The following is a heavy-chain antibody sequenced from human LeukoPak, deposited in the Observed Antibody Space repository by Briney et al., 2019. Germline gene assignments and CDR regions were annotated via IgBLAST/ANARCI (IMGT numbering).Heavy chain of an antibody. CDR2: IYHSGST. J-gene: IGHJ4*02. Sequence: SETLSLTCTVSGYSISSGYYWGWIRQPPGKGLEWIGSIYHSGSTYYNPSLKSRVTISVDTSKNQFSLKLSSVTAADTAVYYCARYGSSSWYQDDYWGQGTLVTVSS. CDR1: GYSISSGYY. CDR3: ARYGSSSWYQDDY. V-gene: IGHV4-38-2*02. D-gene: IGHD6-13*01.